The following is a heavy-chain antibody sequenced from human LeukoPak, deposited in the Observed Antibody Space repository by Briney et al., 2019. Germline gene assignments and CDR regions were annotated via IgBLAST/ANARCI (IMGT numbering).Heavy chain of an antibody. CDR1: GNSFTSYL. CDR3: ARLLKRNYYMDV. D-gene: IGHD2-8*01. J-gene: IGHJ6*03. CDR2: IYPGDSDT. Sequence: GESLKISRNGSGNSFTSYLNGWVPQSPGKGLEWMGIIYPGDSDTRYSPSFQGQVTISADKSISTAYLQWSSLKASDTAMYYCARLLKRNYYMDVWGKETTVIVFS. V-gene: IGHV5-51*01.